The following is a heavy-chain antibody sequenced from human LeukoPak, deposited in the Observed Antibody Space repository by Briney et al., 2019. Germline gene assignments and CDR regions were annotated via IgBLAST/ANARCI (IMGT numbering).Heavy chain of an antibody. CDR1: VYTFTSYG. V-gene: IGHV1-18*01. Sequence: GASVKVSCKASVYTFTSYGISWVRQPPGQGREGMGWISAYNGNTNYAQKLQGRVTMTTDTSTSTAYMELRSLRSDDTAVYYCARVPTMVLWFDPWGQGTLVTVSS. CDR3: ARVPTMVLWFDP. D-gene: IGHD3-10*01. CDR2: ISAYNGNT. J-gene: IGHJ5*02.